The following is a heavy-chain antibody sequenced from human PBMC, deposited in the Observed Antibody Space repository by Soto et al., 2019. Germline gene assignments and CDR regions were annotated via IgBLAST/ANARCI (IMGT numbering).Heavy chain of an antibody. CDR3: AGGSSLNSNKFSFDY. Sequence: GGSLRLSCAASGFTFSTYAVNWLRQAPGKGLEWLSYISSSSATIYYADSVKGRFTISRDNGKNSLFLQMDSPRDEDPAVYDCAGGSSLNSNKFSFDYWGRGPLVTVSS. J-gene: IGHJ4*02. CDR1: GFTFSTYA. V-gene: IGHV3-48*02. CDR2: ISSSSATI. D-gene: IGHD1-1*01.